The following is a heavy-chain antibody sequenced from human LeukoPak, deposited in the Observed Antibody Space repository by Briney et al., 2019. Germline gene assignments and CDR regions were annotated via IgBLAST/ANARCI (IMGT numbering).Heavy chain of an antibody. CDR1: GFTFSDYS. J-gene: IGHJ4*02. D-gene: IGHD5-12*01. CDR2: VGISSGNT. V-gene: IGHV3-48*04. CDR3: ERDRRYAFDN. Sequence: AGGSLRLSCAASGFTFSDYSMNWVRQAPGKGLEWISYVGISSGNTNYADSVKGRLNISGDSAKNSVLLQMNSLRVEDTAVYYCERDRRYAFDNWGQGTLVTVSS.